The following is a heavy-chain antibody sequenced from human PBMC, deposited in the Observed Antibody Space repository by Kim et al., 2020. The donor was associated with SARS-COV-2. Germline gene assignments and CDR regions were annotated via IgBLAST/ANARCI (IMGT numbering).Heavy chain of an antibody. J-gene: IGHJ6*02. V-gene: IGHV4-34*01. CDR3: ARELTIFFYYGMDV. D-gene: IGHD3-3*01. Sequence: NPSRKSRVTISVDTSKNQFSLKLRSVTAADTAVYYCARELTIFFYYGMDVWGQGTTVTVSS.